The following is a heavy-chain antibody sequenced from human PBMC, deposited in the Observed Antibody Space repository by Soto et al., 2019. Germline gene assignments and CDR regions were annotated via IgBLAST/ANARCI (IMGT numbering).Heavy chain of an antibody. CDR3: ARAKGSSWYYYYGMDV. Sequence: PGGSLRLSCAASGFTFSSYAMHWVRQAPGKGLEWVAVISYDGSNKYYADSVKGRFTISRDNSKNTLYLQMNSLRAEDTAVYYCARAKGSSWYYYYGMDVWGQGTTVTVSS. V-gene: IGHV3-30-3*01. CDR2: ISYDGSNK. J-gene: IGHJ6*02. CDR1: GFTFSSYA. D-gene: IGHD6-13*01.